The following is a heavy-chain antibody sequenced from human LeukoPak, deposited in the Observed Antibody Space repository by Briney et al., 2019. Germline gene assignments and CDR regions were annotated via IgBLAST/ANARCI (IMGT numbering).Heavy chain of an antibody. CDR2: INHSGST. D-gene: IGHD5-12*01. CDR3: ARIYSGYDPTWYYFDY. Sequence: SETLSLTCAVYGGSFSGYYWSWIRQPPGKGLEWIGEINHSGSTNYNPSLKSRVTISVDTSKNQFSLKLSSVTAADTAVYYCARIYSGYDPTWYYFDYWGQGTLVTVSS. V-gene: IGHV4-34*01. CDR1: GGSFSGYY. J-gene: IGHJ4*02.